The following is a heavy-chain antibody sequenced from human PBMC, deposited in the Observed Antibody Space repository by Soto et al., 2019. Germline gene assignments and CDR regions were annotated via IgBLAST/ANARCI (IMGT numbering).Heavy chain of an antibody. V-gene: IGHV1-69*08. CDR2: IIPILGIA. Sequence: QVQLVQSGAEVKKPGSSVKVSCKASGGTFSSYTISWVRHAPGQGLEWMGRIIPILGIANYAQKFPGRVTITADKSTSTAYMELSSLRSEDTDVYYCARDWNTVTGAFDIWGQGPMVTVSS. CDR3: ARDWNTVTGAFDI. J-gene: IGHJ3*02. D-gene: IGHD4-17*01. CDR1: GGTFSSYT.